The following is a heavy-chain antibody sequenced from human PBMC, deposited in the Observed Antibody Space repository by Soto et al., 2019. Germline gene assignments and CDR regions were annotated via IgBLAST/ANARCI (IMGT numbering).Heavy chain of an antibody. J-gene: IGHJ6*03. CDR2: IYYSGST. CDR3: ARHNRDFGSGYTPVFYMDV. D-gene: IGHD3-3*01. V-gene: IGHV4-39*01. Sequence: SETLSLTCTVSGGSISSSSYYWGWIRQPPGKGLEWIGSIYYSGSTYYNPSLKSRVTISVDTSKNQFSLKLSSVTAADTAVYYCARHNRDFGSGYTPVFYMDVWGKGTTVTVSS. CDR1: GGSISSSSYY.